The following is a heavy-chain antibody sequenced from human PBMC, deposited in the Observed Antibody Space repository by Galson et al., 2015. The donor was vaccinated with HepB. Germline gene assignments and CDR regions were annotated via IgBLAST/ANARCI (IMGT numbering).Heavy chain of an antibody. CDR1: GFTFSSYA. Sequence: SLRLSCAASGFTFSSYAMHWVRQAPGKGLEWVAVISYDGSNKYYADSVKGRFTISRDNSKNTLYLQMNSLRAEDTAVYYCARGGVVGDFDYWGQGTLVTVSS. D-gene: IGHD3-16*01. J-gene: IGHJ4*02. CDR2: ISYDGSNK. V-gene: IGHV3-30*04. CDR3: ARGGVVGDFDY.